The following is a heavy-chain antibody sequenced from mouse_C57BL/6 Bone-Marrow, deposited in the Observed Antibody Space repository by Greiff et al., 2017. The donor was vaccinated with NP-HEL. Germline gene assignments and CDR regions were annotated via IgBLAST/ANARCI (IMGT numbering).Heavy chain of an antibody. CDR2: ISYDGSN. CDR3: ARDQGYYYGSSRDWFAY. Sequence: VQLQQSGPGLVKPSQSLSLTCSVTGYSITSGYYWNWIRQFPGNKLEWMGYISYDGSNNYNPSLKNRISITRDTSKNQFFLKLNSVTTEDTATYYCARDQGYYYGSSRDWFAYWGQGTLVTVSA. D-gene: IGHD1-1*01. V-gene: IGHV3-6*01. CDR1: GYSITSGYY. J-gene: IGHJ3*01.